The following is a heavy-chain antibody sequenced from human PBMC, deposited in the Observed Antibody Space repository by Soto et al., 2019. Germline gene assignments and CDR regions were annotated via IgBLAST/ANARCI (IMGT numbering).Heavy chain of an antibody. Sequence: QVQLVESGGGVVQPGRSLGLSCAVSGFPFSGYGMHWARQAPGQGLEWVAVISYDGSNKYYADSVKGRFTFSRDNSKNTLYLQMNSLRPDDTAVYYCAKDLVYGINFYYYGMDVWGQGTTVTVSS. D-gene: IGHD1-20*01. V-gene: IGHV3-30*18. CDR3: AKDLVYGINFYYYGMDV. CDR1: GFPFSGYG. CDR2: ISYDGSNK. J-gene: IGHJ6*02.